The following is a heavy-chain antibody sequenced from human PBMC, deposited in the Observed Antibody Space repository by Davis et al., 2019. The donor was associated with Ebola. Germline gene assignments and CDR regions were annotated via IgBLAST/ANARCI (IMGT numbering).Heavy chain of an antibody. Sequence: PGGSLRLSCAASGFVFSSYVMSWVRRAPGKGLEWVSTLGTSADTYYADSVKGRFTISRDNSKNTLYLQMNGLRVEDTAIYYCAKTMGWLQESGEEYFQTWGQGTLVTVS. CDR3: AKTMGWLQESGEEYFQT. V-gene: IGHV3-23*01. CDR1: GFVFSSYV. D-gene: IGHD5-24*01. CDR2: LGTSADT. J-gene: IGHJ1*01.